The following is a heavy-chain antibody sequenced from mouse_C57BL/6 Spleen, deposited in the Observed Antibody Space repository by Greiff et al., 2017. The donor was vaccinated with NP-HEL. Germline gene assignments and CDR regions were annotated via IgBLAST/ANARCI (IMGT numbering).Heavy chain of an antibody. Sequence: VQLQQSDAELVKPGASVKISCKVSGYTFTDHAIHWMKQRPEQGLEWIGYIYPRDGSTKYNEKFKGKATLTADKSSSTAYMQLNSLTSEDSAVYFCARSWDYYGSSYRFAYWGQGTLVTVSA. CDR1: GYTFTDHA. V-gene: IGHV1-78*01. J-gene: IGHJ3*01. CDR3: ARSWDYYGSSYRFAY. CDR2: IYPRDGST. D-gene: IGHD1-1*01.